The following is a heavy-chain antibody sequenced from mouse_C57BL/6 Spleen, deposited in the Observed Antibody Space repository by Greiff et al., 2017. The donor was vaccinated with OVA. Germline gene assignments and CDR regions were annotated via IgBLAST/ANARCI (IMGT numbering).Heavy chain of an antibody. CDR2: ISSGGDYI. Sequence: EVMLVESGEGLVKPGGSLKLSCAASGFTFSSYAMSWVRQTPEKRLEWVAYISSGGDYIYYADTVKGRFTISRDNARNTLYLQMSSMKSEDTAMYYCTRGEGTMVTDYYAMDYWGQGTSVTVSS. CDR1: GFTFSSYA. D-gene: IGHD2-2*01. J-gene: IGHJ4*01. V-gene: IGHV5-9-1*02. CDR3: TRGEGTMVTDYYAMDY.